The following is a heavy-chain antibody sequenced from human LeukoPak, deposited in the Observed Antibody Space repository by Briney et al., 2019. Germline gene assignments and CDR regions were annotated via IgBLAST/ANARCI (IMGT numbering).Heavy chain of an antibody. CDR2: TRNKDNNYNT. J-gene: IGHJ4*02. V-gene: IGHV3-72*01. CDR1: GFTLSDHY. CDR3: ARARDSYSTGDY. D-gene: IGHD2-21*02. Sequence: PGGSLRLSCAVSGFTLSDHYMDGVRQAPGKGLEWGGRTRNKDNNYNTQYAASVKGRFTISRDASKNPLYLQLNSLSTADTAVYYCARARDSYSTGDYWGQGVLVTVSS.